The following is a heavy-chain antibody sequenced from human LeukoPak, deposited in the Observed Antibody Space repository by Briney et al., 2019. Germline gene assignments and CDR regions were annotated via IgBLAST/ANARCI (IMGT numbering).Heavy chain of an antibody. J-gene: IGHJ4*02. D-gene: IGHD5-12*01. CDR1: GYTFTGYY. Sequence: ASVKVSCKASGYTFTGYYMHWVRQAPGQGLDWMGRINPNSGGTNYAQKFQGRVTMTRDTSISTAYMELSRLRSHDTAVYYGAGDITFRGYASGYWGQGTLVTVSS. CDR3: AGDITFRGYASGY. V-gene: IGHV1-2*06. CDR2: INPNSGGT.